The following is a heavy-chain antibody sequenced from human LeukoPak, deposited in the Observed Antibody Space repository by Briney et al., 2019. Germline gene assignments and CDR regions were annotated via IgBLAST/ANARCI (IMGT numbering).Heavy chain of an antibody. CDR1: GFTLSSYE. V-gene: IGHV3-48*03. CDR2: SSSGGNTI. Sequence: GGSLRLSCAASGFTLSSYEMNGVRQAPGKGLEWVSYSSSGGNTIYYADSVKGRFTMSRDNAKNSLYLQMNSLRAEDTAVYYCARDRGYYHGMDVWGQGATVTVSS. J-gene: IGHJ6*02. CDR3: ARDRGYYHGMDV.